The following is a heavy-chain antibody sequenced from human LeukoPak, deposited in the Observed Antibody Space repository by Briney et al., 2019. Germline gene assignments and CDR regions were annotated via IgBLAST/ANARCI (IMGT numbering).Heavy chain of an antibody. V-gene: IGHV3-23*01. CDR3: AKDRVSPGYYFHH. CDR1: GFTFSSYA. CDR2: ISDSGGST. D-gene: IGHD6-13*01. J-gene: IGHJ4*02. Sequence: PGGSLRLSCAASGFTFSSYAMSWVRQAPGKGLELVSAISDSGGSTYYADSVKGRFTISKDNSKNTLDLQMNSLRAEDTAVYYCAKDRVSPGYYFHHWGQGTLVTLSS.